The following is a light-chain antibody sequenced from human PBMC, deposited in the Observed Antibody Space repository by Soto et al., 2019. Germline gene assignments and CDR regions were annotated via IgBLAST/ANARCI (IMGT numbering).Light chain of an antibody. J-gene: IGKJ4*01. CDR2: DAS. CDR1: QSVATY. CDR3: QERRSWPPLT. Sequence: EIVLTQSPATLSLSPGERAILSCRASQSVATYLAWYQQKPGQAPRLIIHDASSRATGIPARFSGSGSGTDFTLTISSLEPEDFAVYYCQERRSWPPLTFGGGTKVEIK. V-gene: IGKV3-11*01.